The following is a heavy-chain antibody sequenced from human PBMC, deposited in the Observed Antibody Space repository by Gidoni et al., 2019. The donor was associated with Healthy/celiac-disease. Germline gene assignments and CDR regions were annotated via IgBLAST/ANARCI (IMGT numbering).Heavy chain of an antibody. CDR2: ISYDGRNK. J-gene: IGHJ6*02. Sequence: VRQATGKGLGWVAVISYDGRNKYYADSVKGRFTLSSDKSKNTLYLQMNSLRAEDTAVYYCAKDRAVFIAAAASYGMDVWGQGTTVTVSS. CDR3: AKDRAVFIAAAASYGMDV. V-gene: IGHV3-30*18. D-gene: IGHD6-13*01.